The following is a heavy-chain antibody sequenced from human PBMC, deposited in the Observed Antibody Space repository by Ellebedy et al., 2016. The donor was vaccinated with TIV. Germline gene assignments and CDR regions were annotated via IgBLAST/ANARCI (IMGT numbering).Heavy chain of an antibody. J-gene: IGHJ4*02. D-gene: IGHD1-26*01. V-gene: IGHV1-8*01. CDR1: GYIFSTHE. CDR2: MNPNSGNT. CDR3: ARGAGTVGATLHFDS. Sequence: AASVKVSCKASGYIFSTHEINWVRQAIGQGLEWMGWMNPNSGNTAYAQEFQGRVTMTRDTSISTAYMELSSLGYEDTAVYYCARGAGTVGATLHFDSWGQGTLVTVSS.